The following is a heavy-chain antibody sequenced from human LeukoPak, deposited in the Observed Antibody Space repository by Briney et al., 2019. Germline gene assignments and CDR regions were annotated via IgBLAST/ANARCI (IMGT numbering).Heavy chain of an antibody. Sequence: SETLSLTCTVSGGPIRSYYWSWMRQPPGKGLEWIGNIHYSESTNFNPSLKSRVAIAVDTSKNQFSLSMRSVTAADTAVYYCARVSAAGMEFHYGMDVWGQGTTVTVSS. D-gene: IGHD6-13*01. V-gene: IGHV4-59*01. J-gene: IGHJ6*02. CDR1: GGPIRSYY. CDR2: IHYSEST. CDR3: ARVSAAGMEFHYGMDV.